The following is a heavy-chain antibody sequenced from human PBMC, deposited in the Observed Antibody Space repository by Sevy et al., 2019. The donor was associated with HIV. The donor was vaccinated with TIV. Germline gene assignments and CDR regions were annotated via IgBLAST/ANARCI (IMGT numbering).Heavy chain of an antibody. CDR3: ARGSKRWLAYDY. D-gene: IGHD6-19*01. V-gene: IGHV3-21*01. Sequence: GGSLRLSCAASGFTFSSYSMNWVRQAPGKGLEWVSSISSSSSYIYYADSVKGRFTISRDNAKNSLYLQMNSLRAEDTAVYYCARGSKRWLAYDYWGQGTLVTVSS. CDR1: GFTFSSYS. J-gene: IGHJ4*02. CDR2: ISSSSSYI.